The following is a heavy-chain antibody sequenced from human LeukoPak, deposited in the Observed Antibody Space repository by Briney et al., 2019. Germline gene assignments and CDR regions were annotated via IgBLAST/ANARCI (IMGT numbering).Heavy chain of an antibody. J-gene: IGHJ4*02. V-gene: IGHV3-30*04. CDR3: ARDRGYFDWLLPSLDY. D-gene: IGHD3-9*01. CDR1: GFTFSSYA. CDR2: ISYDGSNK. Sequence: GGSLRLSCAASGFTFSSYAMHWVRQAPGKVLEWVAVISYDGSNKYYADSVKGRFTISRDNSKNTLYLQMNSLRAEDTAVYYCARDRGYFDWLLPSLDYWGQGTLVTVSS.